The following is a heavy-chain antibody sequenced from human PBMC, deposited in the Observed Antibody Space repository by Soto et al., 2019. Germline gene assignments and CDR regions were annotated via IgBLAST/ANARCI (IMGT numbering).Heavy chain of an antibody. V-gene: IGHV3-66*01. Sequence: PGGSQRVWCVAAGCTCSSYSRVWVRQAPGKGLEWVSIIYSDDYTYYAASVKGRFTISRDNSRNTLYLQMSSLRAEDTAVYYCAKRRYCPSTPCFAYRGQRTPVTVSS. D-gene: IGHD2-2*01. J-gene: IGHJ4*01. CDR3: AKRRYCPSTPCFAY. CDR2: IYSDDYT. CDR1: GCTCSSYS.